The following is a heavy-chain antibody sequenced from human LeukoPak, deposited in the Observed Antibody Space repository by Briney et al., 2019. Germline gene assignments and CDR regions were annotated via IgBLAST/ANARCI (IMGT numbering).Heavy chain of an antibody. CDR1: GGSISSGDYY. V-gene: IGHV4-30-4*01. Sequence: SETLSLTCTVSGGSISSGDYYWSWIRQPPGKGLEWIGYIYYSESTYYNPSLKSRVTISVDTSKNQFSLKLSSVTAADTAVYYCARRYYYNSSGYPSWYFDLWGRDTLVTVSS. D-gene: IGHD3-22*01. CDR3: ARRYYYNSSGYPSWYFDL. J-gene: IGHJ2*01. CDR2: IYYSEST.